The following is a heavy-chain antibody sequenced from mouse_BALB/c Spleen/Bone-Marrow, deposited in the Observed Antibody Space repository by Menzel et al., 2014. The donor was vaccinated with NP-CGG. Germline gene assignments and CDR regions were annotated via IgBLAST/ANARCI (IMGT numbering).Heavy chain of an antibody. D-gene: IGHD2-1*01. CDR1: GYSFTNYW. CDR3: ARYGNYPLFAY. Sequence: QVQLQQSGAELAKPGASVEMSCKASGYSFTNYWMHWVKQRPGQGLEWIGYISPSTGYSEYNQKFKDKATLTADKSSNIAYMQLSSLTSEDSAVYYCARYGNYPLFAYWGQGTLVTVSA. J-gene: IGHJ3*01. V-gene: IGHV1-7*01. CDR2: ISPSTGYS.